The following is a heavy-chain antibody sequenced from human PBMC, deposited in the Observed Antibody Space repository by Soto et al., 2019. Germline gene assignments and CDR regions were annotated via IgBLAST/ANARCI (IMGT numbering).Heavy chain of an antibody. D-gene: IGHD2-2*01. CDR2: ISAYNGNT. CDR1: GYTFTSYC. CDR3: ARDPIIVVPAAINGRNWFDP. J-gene: IGHJ5*02. Sequence: ASVNVSCKSSGYTFTSYCISWVRQAPGQGLECMGWISAYNGNTNYAQKLQGRVTMTTDTSTSTAYMELRSLRSDDTAVYYCARDPIIVVPAAINGRNWFDPWGQGTLVTVSS. V-gene: IGHV1-18*01.